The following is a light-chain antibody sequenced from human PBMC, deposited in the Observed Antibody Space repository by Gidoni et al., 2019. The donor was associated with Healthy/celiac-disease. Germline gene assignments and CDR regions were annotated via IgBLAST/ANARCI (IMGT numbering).Light chain of an antibody. Sequence: QSALTQPAYVAGSPGQSITISCTGTSSDVGSYNLVSWYQQHPGKAPKLMIYEGSKLPSGVSNRFSGSKSGNTASLTISGLQAEDEADYYCCSYAGSSTHVVFGGGTKLTVL. CDR3: CSYAGSSTHVV. J-gene: IGLJ2*01. CDR1: SSDVGSYNL. V-gene: IGLV2-23*01. CDR2: EGS.